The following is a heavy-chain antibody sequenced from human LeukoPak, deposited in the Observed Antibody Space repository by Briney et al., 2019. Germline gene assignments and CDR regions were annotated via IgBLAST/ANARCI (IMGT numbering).Heavy chain of an antibody. V-gene: IGHV3-66*01. CDR1: GFTASSNY. J-gene: IGHJ4*02. D-gene: IGHD3-10*01. CDR2: IYSGGST. Sequence: GGSLRLSCAASGFTASSNYMNWVRQAPGKGLEWVSVIYSGGSTYYADSVKGRFTISRDNSKNTLYLQMNSLRVEDTAVYYCARESGSGNRDFDYWSQGTLVTVSS. CDR3: ARESGSGNRDFDY.